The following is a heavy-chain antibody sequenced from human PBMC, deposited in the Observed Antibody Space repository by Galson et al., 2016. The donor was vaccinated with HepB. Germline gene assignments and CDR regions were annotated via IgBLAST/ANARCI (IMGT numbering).Heavy chain of an antibody. CDR2: ISPDGPTT. V-gene: IGHV3-74*01. Sequence: SLRLSCAASGFIFSSDWMHWVRQVPGKGLVWVSRISPDGPTTIYADSVKGRFTISRDKGKNTLYMQMNSLRVEDTAVYFCARDLGAYQPYYYGMDVWGQGTTVTVSS. CDR3: ARDLGAYQPYYYGMDV. CDR1: GFIFSSDW. J-gene: IGHJ6*02.